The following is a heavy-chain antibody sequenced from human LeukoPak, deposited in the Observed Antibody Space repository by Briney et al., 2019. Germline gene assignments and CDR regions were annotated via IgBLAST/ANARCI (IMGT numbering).Heavy chain of an antibody. CDR2: ISGSGGST. Sequence: GGSLRLSCAASGFSFSSYAMSWVRQAPGKGLEWVSAISGSGGSTYYADSVKGRFTISRDNSKNTLYLQMNSLRAEDTAVYYCARDKNAGYSYGYGVNWFDPWGQGTLVTVSS. CDR3: ARDKNAGYSYGYGVNWFDP. V-gene: IGHV3-23*01. CDR1: GFSFSSYA. D-gene: IGHD5-18*01. J-gene: IGHJ5*02.